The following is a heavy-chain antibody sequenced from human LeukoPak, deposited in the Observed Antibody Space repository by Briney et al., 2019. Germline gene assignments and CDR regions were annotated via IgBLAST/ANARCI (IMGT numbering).Heavy chain of an antibody. V-gene: IGHV1-46*01. Sequence: GASVKVSCKASGYMFTSYYMHWVRQAPGQGLEWVGIISPSGGSTSYAQKFQGRLTLTRDTSTNTVYMELSSLRSEDTAVYFCARATLSDFYFNYWGQGTLVTVSS. J-gene: IGHJ4*02. CDR1: GYMFTSYY. CDR2: ISPSGGST. CDR3: ARATLSDFYFNY.